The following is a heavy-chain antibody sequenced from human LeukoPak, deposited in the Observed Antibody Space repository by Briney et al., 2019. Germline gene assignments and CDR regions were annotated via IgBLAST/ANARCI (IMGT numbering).Heavy chain of an antibody. J-gene: IGHJ4*02. CDR3: ARNVGWYSHDS. V-gene: IGHV4-59*08. CDR2: IYGSGST. Sequence: SETLSLTCTVSGDSLSSHYWSWIRQPPGKGLEWIGYIYGSGSTHYDPSLRSRVTISEATSKNQFSLKLTSVTAADTAVYYCARNVGWYSHDSWGQGTLVTVSS. D-gene: IGHD6-19*01. CDR1: GDSLSSHY.